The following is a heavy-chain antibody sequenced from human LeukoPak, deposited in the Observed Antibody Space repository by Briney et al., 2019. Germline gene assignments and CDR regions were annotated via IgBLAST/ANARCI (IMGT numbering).Heavy chain of an antibody. V-gene: IGHV1-69*04. CDR1: GGTFSSYA. J-gene: IGHJ4*02. CDR3: ARVQSSSSEYFDY. CDR2: IIPILGIA. Sequence: GASVKVSCKASGGTFSSYAISWVRQAPGQGLEWMGRIIPILGIANYAQKFQGRVTITADKSTSTAYMELSSLRSEDTAVYYCARVQSSSSEYFDYWGQGTLVTVPT. D-gene: IGHD6-6*01.